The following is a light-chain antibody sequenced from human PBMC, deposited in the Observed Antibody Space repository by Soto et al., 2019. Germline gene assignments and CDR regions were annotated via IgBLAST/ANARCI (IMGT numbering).Light chain of an antibody. J-gene: IGLJ1*01. CDR2: DVS. CDR3: CSYAGSYTYV. Sequence: QSALTQPRSVSGSPGQSVTISCTGTSSDFGGDNYVSWYQQHPGKAPKLMIYDVSKRPSGVPDRFSGSKSGNTASLTISGLQAEDEADYYCCSYAGSYTYVFGTGTKLTVL. V-gene: IGLV2-11*01. CDR1: SSDFGGDNY.